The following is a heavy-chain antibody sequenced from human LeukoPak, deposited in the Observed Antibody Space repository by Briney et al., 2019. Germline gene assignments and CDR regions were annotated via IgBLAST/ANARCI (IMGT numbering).Heavy chain of an antibody. D-gene: IGHD3-16*01. CDR3: GRGLGGLRLGELKNFDY. CDR2: IYYSGST. V-gene: IGHV4-31*03. J-gene: IGHJ4*02. Sequence: SETLSLICTVSGGSISSGGYYWSWIRQHPGKGLEWIGYIYYSGSTYYNPSLKSRVTISVDTSKNQFSLKLSSVTAADTAVYYCGRGLGGLRLGELKNFDYWGQGTLVTVSS. CDR1: GGSISSGGYY.